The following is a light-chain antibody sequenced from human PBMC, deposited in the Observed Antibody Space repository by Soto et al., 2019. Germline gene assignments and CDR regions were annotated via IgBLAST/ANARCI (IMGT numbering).Light chain of an antibody. CDR3: SSYTSSRLYV. CDR2: DVS. CDR1: SSDVGGYNY. J-gene: IGLJ1*01. Sequence: QSVLTQPASVSRSPGQSITISCTGTSSDVGGYNYVSWYQQHPGKAPKLMIYDVSNRPSGVSNRFSGSKSGNTASLTISGLQAEDEADYYCSSYTSSRLYVFGTGTKVT. V-gene: IGLV2-14*01.